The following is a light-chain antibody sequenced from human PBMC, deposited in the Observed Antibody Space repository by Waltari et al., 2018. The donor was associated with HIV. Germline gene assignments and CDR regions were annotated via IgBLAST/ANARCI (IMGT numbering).Light chain of an antibody. J-gene: IGKJ1*01. V-gene: IGKV4-1*01. Sequence: DIVMTQSPDSLAVPLGERATVTCKSSQSVFYPSNNQNYLAWYQQKPGQPPKLLIYWASTRESGVPVRFSDSGSGTDFTLPISSLQAEDVAVYYCQQYYSTPWTFGQGTKVEIK. CDR1: QSVFYPSNNQNY. CDR3: QQYYSTPWT. CDR2: WAS.